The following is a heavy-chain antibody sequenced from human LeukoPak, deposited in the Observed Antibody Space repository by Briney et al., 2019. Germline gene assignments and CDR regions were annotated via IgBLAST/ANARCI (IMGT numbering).Heavy chain of an antibody. J-gene: IGHJ4*02. Sequence: PGGSLRLSCVVSGFSLSSFAMPWVRQAPGKGLEWVTILSSDGRTQNHADSVRRRFTVSRDDSKQTVYLQMNSLRREDTAIYYCAGGAPGVVAFDHWGQGALVTVSS. D-gene: IGHD3-22*01. CDR3: AGGAPGVVAFDH. V-gene: IGHV3-30*04. CDR1: GFSLSSFA. CDR2: LSSDGRTQ.